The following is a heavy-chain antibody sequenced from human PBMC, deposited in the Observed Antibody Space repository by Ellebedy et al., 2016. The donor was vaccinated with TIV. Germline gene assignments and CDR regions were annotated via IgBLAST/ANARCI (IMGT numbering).Heavy chain of an antibody. J-gene: IGHJ5*02. Sequence: SQTLSLTCAISGDSVSSNSAAWNWIRQSPLGGLEWLGRTYYRSKWNNDYAVSVKSRITINPDTSKNQFSLQLNSVTPEDTAVYYCARGGDWFDPWGQGTLVTVSS. CDR3: ARGGDWFDP. CDR1: GDSVSSNSAA. CDR2: TYYRSKWNN. V-gene: IGHV6-1*01.